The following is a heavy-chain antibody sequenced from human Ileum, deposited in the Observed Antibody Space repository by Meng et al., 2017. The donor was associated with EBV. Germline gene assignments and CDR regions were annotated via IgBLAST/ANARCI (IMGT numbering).Heavy chain of an antibody. CDR2: ISYDGNNK. CDR1: GFTFRNYG. V-gene: IGHV3-30*18. D-gene: IGHD3-10*01. J-gene: IGHJ4*02. Sequence: QVQLVESGGGVVQPGRSLRLSCAASGFTFRNYGMHWVRQAPGKGLEWVAVISYDGNNKYYADSVKGRFNISRDNSKNTLYLQMNSLRAEDTAVYYCTKFPRGREVDYWGQGTLVTVSS. CDR3: TKFPRGREVDY.